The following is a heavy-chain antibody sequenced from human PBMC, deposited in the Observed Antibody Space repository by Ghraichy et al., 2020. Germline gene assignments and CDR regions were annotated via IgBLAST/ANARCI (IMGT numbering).Heavy chain of an antibody. J-gene: IGHJ1*01. D-gene: IGHD2-15*01. CDR3: ACQSRVGYCSGGSCYKYFQH. CDR1: GGSFSGYY. V-gene: IGHV4-34*01. Sequence: SETLSLTCAVYGGSFSGYYWSWIRQPPGKGLEWIGEINHSGSTNYNPSLKSRVTISVDTSKNQFSLKLSSVTAADTAVYYCACQSRVGYCSGGSCYKYFQHWGQGTLVTVSS. CDR2: INHSGST.